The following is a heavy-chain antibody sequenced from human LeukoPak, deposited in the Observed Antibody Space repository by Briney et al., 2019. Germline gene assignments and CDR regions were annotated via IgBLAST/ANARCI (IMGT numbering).Heavy chain of an antibody. V-gene: IGHV3-15*01. CDR3: TRGGDLSTVAGALDY. D-gene: IGHD6-19*01. CDR1: GFTFTNAW. Sequence: GGSLRLSCEASGFTFTNAWMNWVRQAPGKGPEWVGRMKSKRDGGATEYAAPVKGRFTISRDDSKNTVYLQMNSLKTEDTAVYYCTRGGDLSTVAGALDYWGQGTLVTVSS. J-gene: IGHJ4*02. CDR2: MKSKRDGGAT.